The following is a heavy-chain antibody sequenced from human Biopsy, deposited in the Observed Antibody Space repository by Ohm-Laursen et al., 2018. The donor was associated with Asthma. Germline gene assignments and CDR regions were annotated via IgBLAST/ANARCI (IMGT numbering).Heavy chain of an antibody. Sequence: GSLRLSCTASGFTVSRDYMFWVRQAPGKGLEWVSSITSSSSYIFYADSVKGRFTISRDNVRNSLYLQMNSLRADDTAVYYCARDAPTGGYVDYWGQGTLVTVSS. J-gene: IGHJ4*02. V-gene: IGHV3-21*01. CDR1: GFTVSRDY. CDR3: ARDAPTGGYVDY. CDR2: ITSSSSYI. D-gene: IGHD7-27*01.